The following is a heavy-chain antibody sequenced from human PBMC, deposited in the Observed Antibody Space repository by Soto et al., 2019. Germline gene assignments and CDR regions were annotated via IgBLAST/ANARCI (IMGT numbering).Heavy chain of an antibody. D-gene: IGHD3-16*01. J-gene: IGHJ4*02. CDR3: VRDGGYGHGNMYYFDY. CDR1: GYTFTGYY. Sequence: ASVKVSCKASGYTFTGYYIHWVRQAPGQGLEWMGWISPKSADTKYAQRFQGRVTMTLDTSSSTPYMELSRLTSDDTAVYYCVRDGGYGHGNMYYFDYWGQGTLVTVSS. V-gene: IGHV1-2*02. CDR2: ISPKSADT.